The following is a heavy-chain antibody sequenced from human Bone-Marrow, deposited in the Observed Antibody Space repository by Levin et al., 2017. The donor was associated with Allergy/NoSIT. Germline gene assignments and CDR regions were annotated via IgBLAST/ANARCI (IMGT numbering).Heavy chain of an antibody. D-gene: IGHD2-15*01. V-gene: IGHV3-21*01. CDR3: ARIFGFCSDGSCR. CDR1: GFTFSTYT. J-gene: IGHJ4*02. Sequence: GESLKISCAASGFTFSTYTMNWVRQAPGKGLEWVSSISSTGSYIKYADSVKGRFTISRDNAKSSLYLQMDNLRAEDTAVYYCARIFGFCSDGSCRWGQGTLVTVSS. CDR2: ISSTGSYI.